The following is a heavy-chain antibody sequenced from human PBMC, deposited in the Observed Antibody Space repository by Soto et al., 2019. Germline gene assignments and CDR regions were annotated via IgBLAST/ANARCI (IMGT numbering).Heavy chain of an antibody. D-gene: IGHD5-12*01. Sequence: GGSLRLSCAASGFTFSSYGMHWVRQAPGKGLEWVAVISYDGSNKYYADSVKGRFTISRDNSKNTLYLQMNSLRAEDTAVYYCAKDGSRATIRYFDYWGQGTLVTVSS. CDR1: GFTFSSYG. CDR2: ISYDGSNK. V-gene: IGHV3-30*18. J-gene: IGHJ4*02. CDR3: AKDGSRATIRYFDY.